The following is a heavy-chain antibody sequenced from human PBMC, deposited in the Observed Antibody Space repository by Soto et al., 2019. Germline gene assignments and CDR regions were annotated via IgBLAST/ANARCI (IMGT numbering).Heavy chain of an antibody. CDR2: IYSGGST. D-gene: IGHD2-21*02. Sequence: EVQLVESGGGLIQPGGSLRLSCAASGFTVSSNYMSWVRQAPGKGLEWVSVIYSGGSTYYADSVKGRFTISRDNSNNTLYLQMNSLRAEDTAVYYCAREGTYCGGDCYFQYFHYWGQGTLVTVSS. V-gene: IGHV3-66*03. CDR3: AREGTYCGGDCYFQYFHY. J-gene: IGHJ4*02. CDR1: GFTVSSNY.